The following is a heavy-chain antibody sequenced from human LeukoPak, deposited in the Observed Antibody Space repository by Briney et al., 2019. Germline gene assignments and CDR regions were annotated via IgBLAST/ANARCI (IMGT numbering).Heavy chain of an antibody. CDR2: IYPGDSDT. D-gene: IGHD4-23*01. J-gene: IGHJ4*02. CDR1: GYSFSTHW. Sequence: NRGESLKISCKGSGYSFSTHWIGWVRQMPGKGLEWMAIIYPGDSDTRYSPSFQGQVTISADKSISTAYLQWSSLKAADTAIYYCARLNHGGSSRPFDHWGQGTLVTVSS. V-gene: IGHV5-51*01. CDR3: ARLNHGGSSRPFDH.